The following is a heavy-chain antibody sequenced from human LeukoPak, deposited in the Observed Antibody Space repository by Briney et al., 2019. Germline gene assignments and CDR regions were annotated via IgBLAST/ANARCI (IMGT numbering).Heavy chain of an antibody. V-gene: IGHV4-61*02. CDR1: GGSISSGSYY. D-gene: IGHD6-19*01. CDR2: IYTSGST. J-gene: IGHJ4*02. CDR3: ARPSAVAGNFDY. Sequence: SETLSLTCTVSGGSISSGSYYWSWIRQPAGKGLEWIGRIYTSGSTNYNPSLKSRVTISVDTSKNQFSLKLSSVTAADTAVYYCARPSAVAGNFDYWGQGTLVTVSS.